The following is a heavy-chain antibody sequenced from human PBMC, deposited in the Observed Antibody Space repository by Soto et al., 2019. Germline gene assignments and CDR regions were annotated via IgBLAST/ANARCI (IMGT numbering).Heavy chain of an antibody. Sequence: SETLSLTCTVSGGSISNHYWSWIRQPPGKGLERIGYIYYSGSTNNNPSPKSRVTISVDTSKNQFSLKLSSVTAADTAVYYCARVWVIDQYDSSGYFDYWGQGTPVTVSS. CDR1: GGSISNHY. D-gene: IGHD3-22*01. V-gene: IGHV4-59*11. J-gene: IGHJ4*02. CDR2: IYYSGST. CDR3: ARVWVIDQYDSSGYFDY.